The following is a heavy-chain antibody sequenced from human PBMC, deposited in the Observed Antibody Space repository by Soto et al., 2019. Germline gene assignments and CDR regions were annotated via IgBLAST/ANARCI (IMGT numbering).Heavy chain of an antibody. Sequence: GGSLRLSCAGSGFTFSSYAMSWVRQAPGKGLEWVSSIGGRGDNTYYADPVEGRFTISRDISKNALYLQMNSLRVDDTAVYYSAIYYKSSVYPYGFFKHGGQGTRFTVSS. D-gene: IGHD3-22*01. CDR1: GFTFSSYA. J-gene: IGHJ1*01. CDR2: IGGRGDNT. CDR3: AIYYKSSVYPYGFFKH. V-gene: IGHV3-23*01.